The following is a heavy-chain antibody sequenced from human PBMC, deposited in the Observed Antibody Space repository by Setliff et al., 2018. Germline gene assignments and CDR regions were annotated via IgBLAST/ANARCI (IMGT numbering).Heavy chain of an antibody. D-gene: IGHD5-18*01. CDR2: INHSGST. CDR3: ARGRIQLWRYYFDY. Sequence: SETLSLTCAVYGGSFSGYYWSWIRQPPGKGLEWIGEINHSGSTNYNPSLKSRVTISVDTSKNQFSLKLSSVTAADTAVYYCARGRIQLWRYYFDYWGQGTLVTVSS. J-gene: IGHJ4*02. V-gene: IGHV4-34*01. CDR1: GGSFSGYY.